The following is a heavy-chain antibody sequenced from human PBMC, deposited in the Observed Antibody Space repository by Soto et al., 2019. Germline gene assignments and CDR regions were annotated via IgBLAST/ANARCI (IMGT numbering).Heavy chain of an antibody. CDR1: GFTFSSYT. CDR3: ATFPPEWGSGGSN. J-gene: IGHJ4*02. CDR2: ISSSSNYI. Sequence: EVQLVESGGGLVKPGGSLRLSCAASGFTFSSYTVNWVRQAPGKGLEWVSFISSSSNYIYYADSVKGRFTISRDNAKNSLYLQMNSLRAEDTAVHYCATFPPEWGSGGSNWGQGTLVTVSS. V-gene: IGHV3-21*02. D-gene: IGHD2-15*01.